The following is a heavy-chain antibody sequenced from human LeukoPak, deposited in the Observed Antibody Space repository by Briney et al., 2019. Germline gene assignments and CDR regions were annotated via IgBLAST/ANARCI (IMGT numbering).Heavy chain of an antibody. D-gene: IGHD5-18*01. Sequence: GGSLRLSCAASGFTFSSYWMSWVRQAPGKGLEWVANIKQDGSDKYYVDSVKGRFTIPRDNAKKSLYLQINSLRAEDTALYYCARHLSGITGYTYGRGIDYWGQGTLVTVSS. J-gene: IGHJ4*02. V-gene: IGHV3-7*01. CDR1: GFTFSSYW. CDR3: ARHLSGITGYTYGRGIDY. CDR2: IKQDGSDK.